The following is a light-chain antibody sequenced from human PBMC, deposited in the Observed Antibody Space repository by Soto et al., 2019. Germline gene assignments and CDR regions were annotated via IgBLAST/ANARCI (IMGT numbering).Light chain of an antibody. Sequence: IQMTQSPSTLSASVGDRVTITCRASQSISTWLAWYQQKPGKAPKLLISDASNLESGVPSRFSGSGSGTEFTLTISSLQPDDFATYYCQHYNSYSEAFGQGTKVDIK. V-gene: IGKV1-5*01. CDR3: QHYNSYSEA. CDR2: DAS. CDR1: QSISTW. J-gene: IGKJ1*01.